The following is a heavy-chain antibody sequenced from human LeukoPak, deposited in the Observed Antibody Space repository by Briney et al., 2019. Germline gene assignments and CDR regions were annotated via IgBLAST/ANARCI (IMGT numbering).Heavy chain of an antibody. CDR2: ISGSGGST. V-gene: IGHV3-23*01. Sequence: GGSLRLSCAASGFTFSSYAMSWVRQAPGKGLEWVSAISGSGGSTYYADSVKGRFTISGDNSKNTLYLQMNSLRAEDTAVYYCAKDRGVMITFGGVIVPGFDYWGQGTLVTVSS. J-gene: IGHJ4*02. CDR1: GFTFSSYA. D-gene: IGHD3-16*02. CDR3: AKDRGVMITFGGVIVPGFDY.